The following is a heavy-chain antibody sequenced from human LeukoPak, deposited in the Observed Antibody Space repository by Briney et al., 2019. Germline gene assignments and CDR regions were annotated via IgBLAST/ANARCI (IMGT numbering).Heavy chain of an antibody. V-gene: IGHV3-23*01. J-gene: IGHJ4*02. CDR2: ISSSGGST. D-gene: IGHD3-10*01. Sequence: GGSLRLSCAASGFTFSSYAMTLVRQAPGKGLELFSSISSSGGSTYYADSVKGRFTISRDNSKNPLYLQMNSLRAEDTAVYYCVQPTNYFDSGSPPFDYWGQGTLVTVSS. CDR3: VQPTNYFDSGSPPFDY. CDR1: GFTFSSYA.